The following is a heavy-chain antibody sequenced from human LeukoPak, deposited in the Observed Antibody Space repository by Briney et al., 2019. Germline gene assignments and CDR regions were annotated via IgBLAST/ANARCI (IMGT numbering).Heavy chain of an antibody. Sequence: KPSETLSLTCTVSGVSISSSSYYWGWIRQPPGKGLEWIGSIYYSGSTYYNPSLKSRVTISVDTSKNQFSLKLSSVTAADTAVYYCASPRSSTSRIDYWGQGTLVTVSS. V-gene: IGHV4-39*01. CDR2: IYYSGST. D-gene: IGHD2-2*01. J-gene: IGHJ4*02. CDR3: ASPRSSTSRIDY. CDR1: GVSISSSSYY.